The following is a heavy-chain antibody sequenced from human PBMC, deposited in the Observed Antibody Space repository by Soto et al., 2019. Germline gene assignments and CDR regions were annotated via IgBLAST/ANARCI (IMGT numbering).Heavy chain of an antibody. CDR1: GYTLTELS. J-gene: IGHJ5*02. CDR3: ATDPDYPNYYDSSGSPISA. V-gene: IGHV1-24*01. D-gene: IGHD3-22*01. Sequence: ASVKVSCKVSGYTLTELSMHWVRQAPGKGLEWMGGFDPEDGETIYAQKFQGRVTMTEDTSTDTAYVELSSLRSEDTAVYYCATDPDYPNYYDSSGSPISAWGQGTLVTVSS. CDR2: FDPEDGET.